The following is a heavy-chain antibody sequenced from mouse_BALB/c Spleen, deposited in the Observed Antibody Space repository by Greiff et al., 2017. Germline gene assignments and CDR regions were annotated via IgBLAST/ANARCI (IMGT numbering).Heavy chain of an antibody. V-gene: IGHV14-3*02. J-gene: IGHJ2*01. CDR1: GFNIKDTY. CDR3: ARFYRYGFDY. Sequence: EVQLQESGAELVKPGASVKLSCTASGFNIKDTYMHWVKQRPEQGLEWIGRIDPANGNTKYDPKFQGKATITADTSSNTAYLQLSSLTSEDTAVYYCARFYRYGFDYWGQGTTLTVSS. CDR2: IDPANGNT. D-gene: IGHD2-14*01.